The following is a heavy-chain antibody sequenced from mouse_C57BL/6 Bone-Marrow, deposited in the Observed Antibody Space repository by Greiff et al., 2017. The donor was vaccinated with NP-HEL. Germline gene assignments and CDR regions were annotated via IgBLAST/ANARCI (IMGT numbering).Heavy chain of an antibody. J-gene: IGHJ3*01. CDR3: ARHNDYVPFAY. CDR1: GFTFSDYG. Sequence: EVQGVESGGGLVQPGGSLKLSCAASGFTFSDYGMAWVRQAPRKGPEWVEFISNLAYSIYYADTVTGGFTFSRENAKNTLYLEMSSLRSEATAMYYCARHNDYVPFAYWGQGTLVTVSA. V-gene: IGHV5-15*01. CDR2: ISNLAYSI. D-gene: IGHD2-4*01.